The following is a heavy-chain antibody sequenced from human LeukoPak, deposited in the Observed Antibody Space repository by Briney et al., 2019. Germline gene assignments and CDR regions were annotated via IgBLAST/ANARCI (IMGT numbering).Heavy chain of an antibody. Sequence: GGSLRLSCAASGFTFSSFAMSWVRQAPGKGLEWVSGISGSSTSTYDGDSVKGQFTITRDNSRNTLYLQTSSLRADDTAVYYCAKETTYNIFSPFDYWGQGTLVTVSS. D-gene: IGHD2/OR15-2a*01. CDR3: AKETTYNIFSPFDY. CDR1: GFTFSSFA. V-gene: IGHV3-23*01. CDR2: ISGSSTST. J-gene: IGHJ4*02.